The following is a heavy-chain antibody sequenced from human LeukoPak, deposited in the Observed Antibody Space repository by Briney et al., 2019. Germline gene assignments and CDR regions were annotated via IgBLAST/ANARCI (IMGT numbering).Heavy chain of an antibody. D-gene: IGHD3-22*01. CDR2: IYYSGST. CDR3: ARSYPTPDSSGNPYFQH. J-gene: IGHJ1*01. V-gene: IGHV4-59*08. Sequence: SETLSLTCTVSGGSISSYYWSWIRQPPGKGLEWIGYIYYSGSTNYNPSLKSRVTTSVDTSKNQFSLKLSSVTAADTAVYYCARSYPTPDSSGNPYFQHWGQGTLVTVSS. CDR1: GGSISSYY.